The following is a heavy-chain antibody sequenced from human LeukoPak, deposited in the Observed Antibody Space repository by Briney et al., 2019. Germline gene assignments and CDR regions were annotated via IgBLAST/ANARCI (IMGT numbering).Heavy chain of an antibody. CDR3: AREGLGELTLDY. CDR2: IIPILGIA. J-gene: IGHJ4*02. V-gene: IGHV1-69*04. D-gene: IGHD3-16*01. CDR1: GGTFSSYA. Sequence: ASVKVSCKASGGTFSSYAISWVRQAPGQGLEWVGRIIPILGIANYAQKLQGRVTMTTDTSTNTAYMELRSLRSDDTAVYYCAREGLGELTLDYWGQGTLVTVSS.